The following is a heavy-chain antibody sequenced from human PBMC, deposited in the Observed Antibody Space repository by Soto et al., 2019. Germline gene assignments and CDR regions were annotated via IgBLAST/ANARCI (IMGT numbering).Heavy chain of an antibody. D-gene: IGHD3-10*01. CDR3: ARIKYRDGSGGPFDY. Sequence: ASVKVSCKASGYTFTSYAMHWVRQAPGQRLEWMGWINAGNGNTKYSQKFQGRVTITRDTSASTAYMELSSLRSEDTAVYYCARIKYRDGSGGPFDYWGQGTLVTVSS. V-gene: IGHV1-3*01. J-gene: IGHJ4*02. CDR2: INAGNGNT. CDR1: GYTFTSYA.